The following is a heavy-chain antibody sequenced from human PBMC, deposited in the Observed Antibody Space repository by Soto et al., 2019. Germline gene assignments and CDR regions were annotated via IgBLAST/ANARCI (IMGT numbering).Heavy chain of an antibody. J-gene: IGHJ4*02. D-gene: IGHD6-19*01. CDR1: GGSISSSSYY. CDR3: ARLLSTWYSSGWFDY. Sequence: QLQLQESGPGLVKPSETLSLTCTVSGGSISSSSYYWGWIRQPPGKGLEWIGSMYYSGSNLNNPSLKSRVTITVDTSKNQFSLKLTSVTAADTAVYYCARLLSTWYSSGWFDYWGQGTLVTVSS. V-gene: IGHV4-39*01. CDR2: MYYSGSN.